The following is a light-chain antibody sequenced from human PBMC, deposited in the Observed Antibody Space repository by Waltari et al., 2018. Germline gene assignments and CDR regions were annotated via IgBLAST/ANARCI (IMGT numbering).Light chain of an antibody. CDR2: DAS. V-gene: IGKV3-11*01. CDR3: QQRTNWPLT. CDR1: QSVSYY. J-gene: IGKJ4*01. Sequence: EVVLTQSHATLSLSPGERATLSCRASQSVSYYLAWYQQKPGQAPRLLIYDASNRATGIPARFSGSGSGTDFTLTISSLEPEDFAVYYCQQRTNWPLTFGGGTKVEI.